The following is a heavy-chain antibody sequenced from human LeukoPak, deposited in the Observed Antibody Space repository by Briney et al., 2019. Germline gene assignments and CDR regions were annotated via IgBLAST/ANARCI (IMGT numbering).Heavy chain of an antibody. V-gene: IGHV1-2*02. CDR1: GYTFTGYY. D-gene: IGHD3-10*01. CDR2: INPNSGGT. J-gene: IGHJ5*02. CDR3: ARDGDLWFGETVGWFDP. Sequence: ASVKVSCKASGYTFTGYYMHWVRQAPGQGLEWMGWINPNSGGTNYAQKFQGRVTMTRDTSISTAYMELSRLRSDDTAVYYCARDGDLWFGETVGWFDPWGQGTLVTVSS.